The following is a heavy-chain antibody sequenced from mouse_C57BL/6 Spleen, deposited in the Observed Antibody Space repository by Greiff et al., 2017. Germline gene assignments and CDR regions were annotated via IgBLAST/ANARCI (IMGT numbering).Heavy chain of an antibody. CDR2: IRSKSNNYAT. CDR3: VRLDDGYSGAY. J-gene: IGHJ3*01. D-gene: IGHD2-3*01. CDR1: GFSFNTYA. Sequence: EVKLQESGGGLVQPKGSLKLSCAASGFSFNTYAMNWVRQAPGKGLEWVARIRSKSNNYATYYADSVKDRFTISRDDSESMLYLQMNNLKTEDTAMYYCVRLDDGYSGAYWGQGTLVTVSA. V-gene: IGHV10-1*01.